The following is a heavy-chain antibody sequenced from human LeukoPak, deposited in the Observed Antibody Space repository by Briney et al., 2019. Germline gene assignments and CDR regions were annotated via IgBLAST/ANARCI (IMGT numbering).Heavy chain of an antibody. Sequence: GGSLRLSCAASGFTFSSYGMHWVRQAPGKGLEWVAVIWYDGSNKYYADSVKGRFTISRDNSKNTLYLQMNSLRAEDTAVYYCARDRGGWYSSSWGGIGYWGQGTLVTVSS. D-gene: IGHD6-13*01. CDR2: IWYDGSNK. CDR3: ARDRGGWYSSSWGGIGY. CDR1: GFTFSSYG. J-gene: IGHJ4*02. V-gene: IGHV3-33*01.